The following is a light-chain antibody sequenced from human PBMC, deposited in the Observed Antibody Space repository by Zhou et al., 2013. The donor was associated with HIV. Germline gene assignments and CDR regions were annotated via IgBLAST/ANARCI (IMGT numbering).Light chain of an antibody. J-gene: IGKJ1*01. CDR1: QSLLHSDGKTY. CDR3: LQTTHLPRT. CDR2: EVF. V-gene: IGKV2-29*03. Sequence: ETVMTQTPVSLSVIPGQPASISCKSSQSLLHSDGKTYLYWYLQKPGQTPQLVIHEVFRRFSGVPNRFSGSGSGTDFTLKISRVEAEDVGVYYCLQTTHLPRTFGQGTRVE.